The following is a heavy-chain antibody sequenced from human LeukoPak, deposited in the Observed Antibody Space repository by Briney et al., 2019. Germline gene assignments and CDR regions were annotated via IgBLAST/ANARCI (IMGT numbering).Heavy chain of an antibody. V-gene: IGHV3-9*01. CDR2: ISWNSVGK. D-gene: IGHD2-8*02. CDR3: ARDYAGAPDY. J-gene: IGHJ4*02. CDR1: GFTFDDYA. Sequence: GGSLRLSCAASGFTFDDYAMHWVRQAPGKGLEWVSGISWNSVGKGYADSVKGRFTISRDNAKNTAYLQMNSLRDEDTAVYFCARDYAGAPDYWGQGTLVTV.